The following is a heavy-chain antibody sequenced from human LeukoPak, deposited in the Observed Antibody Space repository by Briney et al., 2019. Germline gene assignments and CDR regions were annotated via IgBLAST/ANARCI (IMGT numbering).Heavy chain of an antibody. V-gene: IGHV3-48*04. CDR1: GFIFSSYS. D-gene: IGHD3-22*01. J-gene: IGHJ4*02. Sequence: GGSLRLSCAASGFIFSSYSMNWVRQAPGKGLEWVSYISSSSSTIYYADSVKGRFTISRDNAKNSLYLQMNSLRAEDTAVYYCARAYYYDSSGLPRDYWGQGTLVTVSS. CDR2: ISSSSSTI. CDR3: ARAYYYDSSGLPRDY.